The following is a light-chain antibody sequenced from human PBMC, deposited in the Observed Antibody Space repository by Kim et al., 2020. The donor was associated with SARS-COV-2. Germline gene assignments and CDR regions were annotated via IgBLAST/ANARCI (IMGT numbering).Light chain of an antibody. J-gene: IGKJ2*01. CDR3: QQSDTAPST. V-gene: IGKV1-39*01. Sequence: SASVGDRVTITCRESQSISGYLNWYQQNPGKAPNLLIYAASNLQDGVPSRFSGSGFGTDFTLTIRSLQPEDLATYYCQQSDTAPSTFGQGTKLEI. CDR1: QSISGY. CDR2: AAS.